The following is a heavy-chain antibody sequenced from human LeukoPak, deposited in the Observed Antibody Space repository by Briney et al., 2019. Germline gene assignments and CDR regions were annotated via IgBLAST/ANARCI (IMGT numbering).Heavy chain of an antibody. CDR1: GFTFSDYY. CDR3: ARGALGYYYYYMDV. V-gene: IGHV3-23*01. D-gene: IGHD1-26*01. J-gene: IGHJ6*03. Sequence: GGSLRLSCAASGFTFSDYYMSWIRQAPGKGLEWVSAISGSGGSTYYADSVKGRFTISRDNSKNTLYLQMNSLRAEDTAVYYCARGALGYYYYYMDVWGKGTTVTVSS. CDR2: ISGSGGST.